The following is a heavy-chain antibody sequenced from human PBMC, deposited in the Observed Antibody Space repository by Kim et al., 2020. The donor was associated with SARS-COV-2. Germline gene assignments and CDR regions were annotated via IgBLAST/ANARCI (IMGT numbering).Heavy chain of an antibody. Sequence: GTTEYAASVKGRFTISGDGSKSIAYLQMNSLKTEDTAVHYCTTFAAYRATDWGQGTLVTVSS. V-gene: IGHV3-49*01. D-gene: IGHD2-15*01. J-gene: IGHJ4*02. CDR2: GTT. CDR3: TTFAAYRATD.